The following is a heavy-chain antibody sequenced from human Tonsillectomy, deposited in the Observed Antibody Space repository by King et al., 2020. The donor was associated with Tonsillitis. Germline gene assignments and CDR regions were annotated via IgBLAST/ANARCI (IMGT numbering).Heavy chain of an antibody. J-gene: IGHJ6*03. CDR2: MRSKAYGGTT. CDR1: GFTFGDYA. D-gene: IGHD1-26*01. CDR3: TRVDLSESYRFYYYYMDV. Sequence: QLVQSGGGLVQPGRSLRLSCTASGFTFGDYAMSWFRQAPGKGLEGVGFMRSKAYGGTTDYAASVKGRFTIARDDSKYIAYLQMNSLKTEDTAVYYCTRVDLSESYRFYYYYMDVWGKGTTVTVSS. V-gene: IGHV3-49*03.